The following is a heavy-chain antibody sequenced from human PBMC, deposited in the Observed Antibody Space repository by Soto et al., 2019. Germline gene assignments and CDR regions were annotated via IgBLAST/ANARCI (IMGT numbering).Heavy chain of an antibody. V-gene: IGHV1-69*12. CDR3: ARGRQYGGNSDAFEF. Sequence: QVHLVQSGAEVKKPGSSVKVSCKASGLTFSSSTLTWVRQAPGQGPEWMGGIIPFFGSVDYAQKFQDRVTITADVSTSTTYMELRSLRSEDTAVYYCARGRQYGGNSDAFEFWGQGTVVTVSS. CDR1: GLTFSSST. J-gene: IGHJ3*01. D-gene: IGHD2-21*02. CDR2: IIPFFGSV.